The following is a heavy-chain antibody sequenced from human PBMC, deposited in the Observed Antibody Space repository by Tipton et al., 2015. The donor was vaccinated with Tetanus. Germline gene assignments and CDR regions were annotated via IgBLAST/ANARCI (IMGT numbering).Heavy chain of an antibody. V-gene: IGHV3-30*03. CDR2: ISFDGRNQ. CDR1: GFAFSDYG. Sequence: RSLRLSCAASGFAFSDYGMHWVRLAPGKGLQWVASISFDGRNQYYPDSVKGRFTISRDNSKNTLYLQMTALRTEDTAVYSCARGMAEASNCGGDCYSDYWGQGTLVTVSS. D-gene: IGHD2-21*02. J-gene: IGHJ4*02. CDR3: ARGMAEASNCGGDCYSDY.